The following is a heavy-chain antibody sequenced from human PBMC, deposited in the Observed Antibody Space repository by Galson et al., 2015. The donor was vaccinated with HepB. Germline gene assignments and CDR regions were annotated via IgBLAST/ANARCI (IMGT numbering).Heavy chain of an antibody. CDR1: GFPVTYNY. V-gene: IGHV3-66*01. Sequence: SLRLSCAASGFPVTYNYVSWVRQAPGKGLEWVSLIYRGDATSYADSVQGRFIISRDSSTNTVYLQMRRLRVDDSAIYYCARDEAGTPARHFWGQGVLVTVSS. CDR3: ARDEAGTPARHF. CDR2: IYRGDAT. J-gene: IGHJ4*02.